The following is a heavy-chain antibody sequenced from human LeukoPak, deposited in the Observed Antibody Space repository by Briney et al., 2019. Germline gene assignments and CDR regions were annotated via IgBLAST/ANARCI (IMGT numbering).Heavy chain of an antibody. CDR1: GGSISSYY. Sequence: PETLSLTCTVSGGSISSYYWSWIRQPPGKGLEWIGYIYTSGSTNYNPSLKSRVTISVDTSKNQFSLKLSSVTAADTAVYYCAKGPYDMDVWGKGTTVTVSS. CDR2: IYTSGST. V-gene: IGHV4-4*09. J-gene: IGHJ6*03. CDR3: AKGPYDMDV.